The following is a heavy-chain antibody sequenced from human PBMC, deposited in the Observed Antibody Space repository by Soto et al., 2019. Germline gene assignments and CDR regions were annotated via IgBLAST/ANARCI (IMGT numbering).Heavy chain of an antibody. CDR3: ARLDSSGYYWGIFGY. V-gene: IGHV1-18*01. CDR2: ISAYNGNT. D-gene: IGHD3-22*01. CDR1: GYTFTSYG. Sequence: ASVKVSCKASGYTFTSYGISWVRQAPGQGLEWMGWISAYNGNTNYAQKLRGRVTMTTDTSTSTAYMELRSLRSDDTAVYYRARLDSSGYYWGIFGYWGQGTLVTVSS. J-gene: IGHJ4*02.